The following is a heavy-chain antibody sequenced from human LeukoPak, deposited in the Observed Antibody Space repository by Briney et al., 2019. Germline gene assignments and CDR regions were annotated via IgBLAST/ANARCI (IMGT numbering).Heavy chain of an antibody. Sequence: SETLSLTCTVSGGSISSYYWSWIRQPPGKGLEWIGYIYYSGSTNYNPSLESRVTISVDTSKNQFSLKLSSVTGGDSAVYYCARVPDAFDIWGQGTMVTVSS. CDR3: ARVPDAFDI. CDR1: GGSISSYY. V-gene: IGHV4-59*01. J-gene: IGHJ3*02. CDR2: IYYSGST.